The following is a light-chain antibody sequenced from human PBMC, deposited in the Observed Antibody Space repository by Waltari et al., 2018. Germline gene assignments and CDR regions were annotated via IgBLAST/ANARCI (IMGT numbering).Light chain of an antibody. CDR1: QNVDTW. CDR2: MAS. J-gene: IGKJ2*01. Sequence: DIQMTQSPSTMSASVGDRVTISCRASQNVDTWLAWYQQKPGKAPKLLIYMASSLESGVPSRFSGSGSGTEFTLTISSLQPDDFATYSCQQYSSFSTFGQGTKV. CDR3: QQYSSFST. V-gene: IGKV1-5*03.